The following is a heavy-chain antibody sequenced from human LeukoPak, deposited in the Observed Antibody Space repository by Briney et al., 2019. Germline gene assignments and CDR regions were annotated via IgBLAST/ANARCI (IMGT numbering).Heavy chain of an antibody. CDR1: GFTSSDYI. CDR3: SRDGGEGGNSAFDI. D-gene: IGHD3-16*01. J-gene: IGHJ3*02. CDR2: IRRGANSYTT. Sequence: GGSLRLSCAASGFTSSDYILDWVRQAPGKGLEWVGRIRRGANSYTTEYAASVKGRFTISRDDSKNSLYLHMNSLKTEDTAVYHCSRDGGEGGNSAFDIWGLGTMVTVSS. V-gene: IGHV3-72*01.